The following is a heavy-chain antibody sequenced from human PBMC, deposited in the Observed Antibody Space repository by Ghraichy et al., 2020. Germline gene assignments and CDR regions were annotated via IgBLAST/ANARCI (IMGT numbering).Heavy chain of an antibody. J-gene: IGHJ5*02. D-gene: IGHD2/OR15-2a*01. CDR2: ISNTGNS. CDR3: ARHKENCIDEVCYDRNRFEP. CDR1: GDSISIGRHF. V-gene: IGHV4-39*01. Sequence: GSLRLSCTVSGDSISIGRHFWGWIRQPPGKGLEWIGSISNTGNSHYNPSLRSRATISVDTSKNQFTLKLISVTAADTAVYYCARHKENCIDEVCYDRNRFEPWGQGTLVTVSS.